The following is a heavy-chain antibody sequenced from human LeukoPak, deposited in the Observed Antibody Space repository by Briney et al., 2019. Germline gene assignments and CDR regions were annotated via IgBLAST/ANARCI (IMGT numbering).Heavy chain of an antibody. V-gene: IGHV4-34*01. CDR1: GGSFSGYY. CDR3: ARGLSY. J-gene: IGHJ4*02. Sequence: PSETLSLTCAVYGGSFSGYYWSWIRQPPGKGLEWIGEINHSGSTNYNPSLKSRVTISVDTSKNQFSLKLSSVTAADTAAYYCARGLSYWGQGTLVTVSS. CDR2: INHSGST.